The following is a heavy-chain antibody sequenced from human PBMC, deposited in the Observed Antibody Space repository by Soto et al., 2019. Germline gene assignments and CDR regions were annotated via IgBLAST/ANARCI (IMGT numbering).Heavy chain of an antibody. Sequence: QVQLLQSGPEGKKPGASVKVSCTASGYSVLSYGFSWVRQAPGQGLEWMGYINTETGNTFYAQRLQGRVTMTTNLSTNTAYMELRRLTSDDTAVYFCARDRPNSNLDFWGQGTLITISS. V-gene: IGHV1-18*01. CDR3: ARDRPNSNLDF. J-gene: IGHJ4*02. CDR2: INTETGNT. D-gene: IGHD2-8*01. CDR1: GYSVLSYG.